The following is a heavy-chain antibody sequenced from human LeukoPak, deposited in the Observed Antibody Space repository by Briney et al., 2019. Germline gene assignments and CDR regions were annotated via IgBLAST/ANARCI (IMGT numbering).Heavy chain of an antibody. V-gene: IGHV3-21*01. Sequence: PGGSLRLSCAASGFTFSNYSMNWVRQAPGKGLEWVSSISSSSSYIYYADSVKGRFTISRDNAKNSLYLQMNSLRAEDTAVYYCARDRGYDILTGYPPLDYWGQGTLVTVSS. D-gene: IGHD3-9*01. CDR3: ARDRGYDILTGYPPLDY. CDR1: GFTFSNYS. J-gene: IGHJ4*02. CDR2: ISSSSSYI.